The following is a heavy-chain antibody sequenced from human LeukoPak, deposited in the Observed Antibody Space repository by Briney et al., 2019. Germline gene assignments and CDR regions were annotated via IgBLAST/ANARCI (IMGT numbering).Heavy chain of an antibody. V-gene: IGHV4-34*01. CDR3: ARGQALIEYSGSYVFGY. D-gene: IGHD1-26*01. Sequence: PSETLSLTCAVYGGSFSGYYWSWLRQPPGKGLEWIGEINHSGSTNYNPSLKSRVTISVDTSKNQFSLKLSSVTAADTAVYYCARGQALIEYSGSYVFGYWGQGTLVTVSS. CDR2: INHSGST. CDR1: GGSFSGYY. J-gene: IGHJ4*02.